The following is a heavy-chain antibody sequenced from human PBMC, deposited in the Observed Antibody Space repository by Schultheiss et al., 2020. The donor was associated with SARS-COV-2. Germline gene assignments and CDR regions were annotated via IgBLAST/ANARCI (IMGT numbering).Heavy chain of an antibody. D-gene: IGHD6-6*01. CDR2: ISGSGGST. Sequence: GGSLRLSCTVSGGSISSYYWSWIRQPAGKGLEWVSAISGSGGSTYYADSVKGRFTISRDNSKNTLYLQMNSLRAEDTAVYYCAKDLGKRGSSSGMDFDYWGQGTLVTVSS. J-gene: IGHJ4*02. CDR1: GGSISSYY. CDR3: AKDLGKRGSSSGMDFDY. V-gene: IGHV3-23*01.